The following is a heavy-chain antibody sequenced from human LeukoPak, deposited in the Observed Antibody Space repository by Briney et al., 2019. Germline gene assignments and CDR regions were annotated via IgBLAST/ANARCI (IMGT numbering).Heavy chain of an antibody. J-gene: IGHJ4*02. CDR3: ARHGGEGISRQYGDYEPFDC. CDR1: GGSISSSSYY. V-gene: IGHV4-39*01. Sequence: PSETLSLTCTVSGGSISSSSYYWGWIRQPPGKGLEWIGSIYYSGSTYYNPSLKSRVTISVDTSKNQFSLKLSSVTAADTAVYYCARHGGEGISRQYGDYEPFDCWGQGTLVTVSS. D-gene: IGHD4-17*01. CDR2: IYYSGST.